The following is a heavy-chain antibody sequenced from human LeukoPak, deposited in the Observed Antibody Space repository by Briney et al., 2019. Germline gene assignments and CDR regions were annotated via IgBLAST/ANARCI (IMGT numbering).Heavy chain of an antibody. D-gene: IGHD6-19*01. Sequence: SETLSLTCTVSGGSISSGGYYWSWIRQHPGKGLEWIGYIYYSGSTYYNPSLKSRVTISVDTSKNQFSLKLSSVTAADTAVYYCARHQWLVPIDYWGQGNLVTVSS. CDR3: ARHQWLVPIDY. V-gene: IGHV4-31*03. CDR1: GGSISSGGYY. J-gene: IGHJ4*02. CDR2: IYYSGST.